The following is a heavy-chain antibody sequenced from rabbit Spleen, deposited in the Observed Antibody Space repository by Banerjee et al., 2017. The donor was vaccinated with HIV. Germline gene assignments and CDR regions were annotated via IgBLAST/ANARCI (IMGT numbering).Heavy chain of an antibody. CDR3: ARDTSSSFSSYGMDL. CDR2: IDVVKYGTT. V-gene: IGHV1S40*01. J-gene: IGHJ6*01. D-gene: IGHD1-1*01. CDR1: GFSFNNNYY. Sequence: QSLEESGGGLVQPEGSLTLTCTASGFSFNNNYYMCWVRQAPGKGLEWIACIDVVKYGTTYYASWAKGRFTISKTSSTTVTLQMTRLTTADTATYFCARDTSSSFSSYGMDLWGQGTLVTVS.